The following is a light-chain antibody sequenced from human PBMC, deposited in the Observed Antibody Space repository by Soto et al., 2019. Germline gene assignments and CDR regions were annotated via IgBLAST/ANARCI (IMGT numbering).Light chain of an antibody. CDR2: GAS. CDR1: QSVNSN. CDR3: QQYNNWLWT. V-gene: IGKV3-15*01. J-gene: IGKJ1*01. Sequence: EIGMTQSPATLSVSPGERATLSCRASQSVNSNLVWFQQKPGQAPRLLIYGASTRATGIPGRFSGSGFGTESTLTISSLQSEDFAVYYCQQYNNWLWTFGQGTKVEIK.